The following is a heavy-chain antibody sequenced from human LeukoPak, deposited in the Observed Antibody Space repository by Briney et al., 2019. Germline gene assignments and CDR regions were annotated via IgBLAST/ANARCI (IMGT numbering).Heavy chain of an antibody. V-gene: IGHV3-7*01. CDR1: GFTFSSYW. D-gene: IGHD6-19*01. Sequence: GGSLRLSCAASGFTFSSYWMSWVRQAPGKGLEWLANIKQDGSEKYYVDSVKGRFTISRDNAKNSLYLQMNSLRAEDTAVYYCARDSGIAVAGTAANDAFDIWGQGTMVTVSS. CDR2: IKQDGSEK. CDR3: ARDSGIAVAGTAANDAFDI. J-gene: IGHJ3*02.